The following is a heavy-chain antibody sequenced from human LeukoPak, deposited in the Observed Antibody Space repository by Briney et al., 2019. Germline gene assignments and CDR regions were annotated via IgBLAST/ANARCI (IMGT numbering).Heavy chain of an antibody. CDR2: INPNSGGT. D-gene: IGHD5-18*01. J-gene: IGHJ4*02. CDR1: GYTFTGYY. V-gene: IGHV1-2*02. CDR3: ARGSPRIQLWPIDY. Sequence: ASVKVSCKASGYTFTGYYMHWLRQAPGQGLEWMGWINPNSGGTNYAQKFQGRVTMTRDTSISTAYMELSRLRSDDTAVYYCARGSPRIQLWPIDYWGQGTLVTVSS.